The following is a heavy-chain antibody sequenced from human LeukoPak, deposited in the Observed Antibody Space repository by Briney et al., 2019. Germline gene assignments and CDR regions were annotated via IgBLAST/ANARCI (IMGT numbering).Heavy chain of an antibody. CDR2: INANSGGT. V-gene: IGHV1-2*02. CDR3: ARAPGYYDSSGYHPFDY. Sequence: ASVKVSCKASGYTFTGYYMHWVRQAPGQGLEWMGWINANSGGTNYAQKFQGRVTMTRDTSISTAYMELSRLRSDDTAVYYCARAPGYYDSSGYHPFDYWGQGTLVTVSS. J-gene: IGHJ4*02. D-gene: IGHD3-22*01. CDR1: GYTFTGYY.